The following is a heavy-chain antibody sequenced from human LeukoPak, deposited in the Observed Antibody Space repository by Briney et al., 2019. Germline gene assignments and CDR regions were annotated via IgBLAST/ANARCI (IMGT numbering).Heavy chain of an antibody. CDR1: GFTFSSYA. Sequence: PGGSLRLSCAASGFTFSSYAMSWVRQAPGKGLEWVANIKEDGSEKHYVDSVKGRFTISRDNAKNSLYLQMNSLRAEDTAVYYCAREPGIGYAFDIWGQGTMVTVSS. V-gene: IGHV3-7*01. CDR2: IKEDGSEK. J-gene: IGHJ3*02. CDR3: AREPGIGYAFDI. D-gene: IGHD3-10*01.